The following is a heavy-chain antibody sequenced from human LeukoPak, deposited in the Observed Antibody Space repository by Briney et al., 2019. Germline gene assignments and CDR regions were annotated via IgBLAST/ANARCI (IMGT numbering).Heavy chain of an antibody. Sequence: PSETLSLTCTVSGGSISTYYWNWIRRPPGKGLEWIGYIYYSGATNYNPSLKSRVTISVDTSKSQFSLKLSSVTAADTAVYYCARGVYIAAAQYGFWGQGTLVTVSS. J-gene: IGHJ4*02. CDR2: IYYSGAT. CDR1: GGSISTYY. CDR3: ARGVYIAAAQYGF. D-gene: IGHD6-13*01. V-gene: IGHV4-59*01.